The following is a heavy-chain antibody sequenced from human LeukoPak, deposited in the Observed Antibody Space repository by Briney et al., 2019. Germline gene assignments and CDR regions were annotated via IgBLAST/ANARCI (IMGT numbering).Heavy chain of an antibody. CDR1: GFTFSSYG. D-gene: IGHD2-2*01. CDR3: ANSCSSTSCHYIAAAGSLDY. CDR2: IRYDGSNK. V-gene: IGHV3-30*02. J-gene: IGHJ4*02. Sequence: PGGSLRLSCAASGFTFSSYGMHWVRQAPGKGLEWVAFIRYDGSNKYYADSVKGRFTISRDNSKNTLYLQMNSLRAEDTAVYYCANSCSSTSCHYIAAAGSLDYWGQGTLVTVSS.